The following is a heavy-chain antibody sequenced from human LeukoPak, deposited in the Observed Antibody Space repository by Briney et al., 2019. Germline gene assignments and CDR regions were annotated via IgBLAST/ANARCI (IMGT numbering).Heavy chain of an antibody. D-gene: IGHD3-22*01. CDR3: ARARHNYDSSGYYPYFDY. CDR2: IYYSGST. CDR1: GGSISSYY. Sequence: SETLSLTCTVSGGSISSYYWSWIRQPPGKGLEWVGYIYYSGSTNYNPSLKRRVTISVDKSKNQFSLKLSHVTAADTAVYYCARARHNYDSSGYYPYFDYWGQGTLVTVSS. J-gene: IGHJ4*02. V-gene: IGHV4-59*01.